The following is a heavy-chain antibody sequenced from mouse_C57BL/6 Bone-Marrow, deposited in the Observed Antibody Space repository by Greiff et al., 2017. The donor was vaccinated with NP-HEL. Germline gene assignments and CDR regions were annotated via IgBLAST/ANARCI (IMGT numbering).Heavy chain of an antibody. CDR2: ISDGGSYT. J-gene: IGHJ4*01. V-gene: IGHV5-4*01. Sequence: EVQVVESGGGLVKPGGSLKLSCAASGFTFSSYAMSWVRQTPEKRLEWVATISDGGSYTYYPDNVKGRFTISRDNATNNLYLQMSHLKSEDTAMYYCARDPPYAKDYWGQGTSVTVSA. CDR1: GFTFSSYA. CDR3: ARDPPYAKDY.